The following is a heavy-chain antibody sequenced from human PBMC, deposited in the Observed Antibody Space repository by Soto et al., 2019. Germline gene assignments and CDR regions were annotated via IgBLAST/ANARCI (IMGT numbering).Heavy chain of an antibody. CDR1: GFTFSSYA. J-gene: IGHJ3*02. D-gene: IGHD1-26*01. CDR2: IWSDGSEK. V-gene: IGHV3-33*01. Sequence: QVQLVESGGGMVQPGRSLRLSCAASGFTFSSYAMHWVRQAPGKGLEWVAVIWSDGSEKNYAASVKGRFTISRDNSENTLFLQMNSLRAEDTAVYYCAREEKAWELLDGFGIWGQGTMLTVSS. CDR3: AREEKAWELLDGFGI.